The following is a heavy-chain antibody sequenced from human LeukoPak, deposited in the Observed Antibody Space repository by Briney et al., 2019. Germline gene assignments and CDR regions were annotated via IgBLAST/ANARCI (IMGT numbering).Heavy chain of an antibody. Sequence: GGSLRLSCAASGFTFSSYAMSWVRQAPGKGLEWVSAISGSGGSTYYADSVKGRFTISRDNAKNSLYLQMNSLRAEDTAVYYCARTGLSFDYYMDVWGKGTTVTVSS. D-gene: IGHD2/OR15-2a*01. V-gene: IGHV3-23*01. CDR2: ISGSGGST. CDR3: ARTGLSFDYYMDV. CDR1: GFTFSSYA. J-gene: IGHJ6*03.